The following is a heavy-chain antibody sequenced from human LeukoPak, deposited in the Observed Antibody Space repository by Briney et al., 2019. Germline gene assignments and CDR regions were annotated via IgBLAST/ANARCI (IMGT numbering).Heavy chain of an antibody. CDR3: ARWGGGNANDY. CDR1: GGTFSSYA. D-gene: IGHD3-16*01. Sequence: SVKVSCKASGGTFSSYAISWVRQAPGQGLEWMGRIIPILGIANYAQKFQGRVTMTRNTSISTAYMELSSLRSEDTAVYYCARWGGGNANDYWGQGTLVTVSS. V-gene: IGHV1-69*04. J-gene: IGHJ4*02. CDR2: IIPILGIA.